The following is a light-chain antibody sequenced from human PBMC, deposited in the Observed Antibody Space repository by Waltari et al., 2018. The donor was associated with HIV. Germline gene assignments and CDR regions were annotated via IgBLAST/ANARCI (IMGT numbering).Light chain of an antibody. CDR2: GAS. Sequence: EIVLTQSPGTPSLSPGERATLPLKASQSVSSTYLAWYQQKGGQAPRLLIYGASSRATGIPDRFSGSGSGTDFSLTISRLEPEDFAVYYCQQYGSSPSWTFGQGTRVEIK. J-gene: IGKJ1*01. CDR1: QSVSSTY. CDR3: QQYGSSPSWT. V-gene: IGKV3-20*01.